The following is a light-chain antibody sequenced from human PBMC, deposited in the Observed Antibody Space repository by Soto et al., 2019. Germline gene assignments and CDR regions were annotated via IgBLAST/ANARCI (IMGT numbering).Light chain of an antibody. CDR1: QSVRSSY. V-gene: IGKV3-20*01. CDR3: QQYGSSPT. CDR2: DAS. J-gene: IGKJ1*01. Sequence: EIVLTQSPGTLSLSPGERATLSCRASQSVRSSYLAWYQQKPGQTPRLLIYDASNRATGIPDRLSGSGSGTDFTLAISRLEPEDFAVYYCQQYGSSPTFGQGTKVEIK.